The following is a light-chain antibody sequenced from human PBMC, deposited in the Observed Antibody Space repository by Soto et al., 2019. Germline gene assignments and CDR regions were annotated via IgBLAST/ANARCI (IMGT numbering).Light chain of an antibody. Sequence: QLVLTQPASVSGSPGQSITISCTGTSSDVGGYNYVSWYQQHPGKAPKLMIYDVSNRPSGVSNRFSGSKSGNTASLTISGLQAEDEADYYCSSYTISSTVVFGGGTKLPVL. J-gene: IGLJ2*01. CDR3: SSYTISSTVV. V-gene: IGLV2-14*01. CDR1: SSDVGGYNY. CDR2: DVS.